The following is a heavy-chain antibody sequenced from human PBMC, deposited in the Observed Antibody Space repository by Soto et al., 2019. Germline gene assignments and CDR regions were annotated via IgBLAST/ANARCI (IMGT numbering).Heavy chain of an antibody. D-gene: IGHD3-10*01. CDR2: IIWDGGNK. Sequence: GSLRLSCAASGFTFDDYAMHWVRQAPGKGLEWVALIIWDGGNKYYADSVAGRFTISRDNSNNHLFLQMNSLRPDDTAFYYCAKDLRGVPGAWGQGXLVTVSS. V-gene: IGHV3-43D*04. CDR3: AKDLRGVPGA. J-gene: IGHJ5*02. CDR1: GFTFDDYA.